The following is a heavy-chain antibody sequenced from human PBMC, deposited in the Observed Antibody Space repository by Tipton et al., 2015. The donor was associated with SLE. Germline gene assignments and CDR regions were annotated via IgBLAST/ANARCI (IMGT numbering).Heavy chain of an antibody. Sequence: GSLRLSCAASGFTFSSYAMSWVRQAPGKGLEWVSAISGSGGSTYYADSVKGRFTISRDNSKNTLYLQMNSLRAEDTAVYYCAKVIVGSGGMDVWGQGTTVTVSS. CDR2: ISGSGGST. CDR3: AKVIVGSGGMDV. CDR1: GFTFSSYA. V-gene: IGHV3-23*01. D-gene: IGHD2-21*01. J-gene: IGHJ6*02.